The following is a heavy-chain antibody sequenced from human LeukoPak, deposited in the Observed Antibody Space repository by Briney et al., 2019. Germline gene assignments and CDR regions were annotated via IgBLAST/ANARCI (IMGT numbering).Heavy chain of an antibody. V-gene: IGHV3-23*01. CDR3: ARDAGYCSGGSCYPYYYGMDV. CDR1: GFTFSTYA. J-gene: IGHJ6*02. Sequence: GGSLRLSCVASGFTFSTYALSWVRQAPGKGLEWVSAISSSGGSPYYADSVKGRFTISRDNSKNTLYLQMNSLRAEDTAVFYCARDAGYCSGGSCYPYYYGMDVWGQGTTVTVSS. D-gene: IGHD2-15*01. CDR2: ISSSGGSP.